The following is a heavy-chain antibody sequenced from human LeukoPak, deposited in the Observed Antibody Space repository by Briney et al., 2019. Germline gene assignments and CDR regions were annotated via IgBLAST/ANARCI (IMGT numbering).Heavy chain of an antibody. CDR1: GFTFSSYA. Sequence: GGSLRLSCAASGFTFSSYAMTWVRQAPGKGLEWVAVIWYDGSNKYYADSVKGRFTISRDNSKNTLYLQMNSLRAEDTAVYYCARGTYSSGWYGGFDYWGQGTLVTVSS. CDR2: IWYDGSNK. CDR3: ARGTYSSGWYGGFDY. V-gene: IGHV3-33*08. D-gene: IGHD6-19*01. J-gene: IGHJ4*02.